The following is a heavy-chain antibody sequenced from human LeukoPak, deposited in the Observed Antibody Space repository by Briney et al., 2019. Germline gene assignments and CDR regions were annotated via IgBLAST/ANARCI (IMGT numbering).Heavy chain of an antibody. J-gene: IGHJ4*02. V-gene: IGHV3-23*01. CDR2: ISGSGGST. CDR1: GFTFSSYA. CDR3: AKDSSSSTFDY. Sequence: GGSPRLSCAASGFTFSSYAMSWVRQAPGKGLEWVSAISGSGGSTYYADSVKGRFTISRDNSKNTLYLQMTNLRAEDTAVYYCAKDSSSSTFDYWGQGTLVTVSS. D-gene: IGHD6-13*01.